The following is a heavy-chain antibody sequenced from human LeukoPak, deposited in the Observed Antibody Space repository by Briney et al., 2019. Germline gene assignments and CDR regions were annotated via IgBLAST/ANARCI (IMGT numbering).Heavy chain of an antibody. J-gene: IGHJ4*02. V-gene: IGHV3-48*04. D-gene: IGHD3-22*01. CDR2: ISSGSSTV. CDR1: GFTFSSYS. CDR3: ARDHYDSSGYFNYFDY. Sequence: GGSLRLSCAASGFTFSSYSMNWVRQAPGKGLEWVSYISSGSSTVYYADSVKGRFTISRDNAKNSLYLQMNSLRAEDTAVYSCARDHYDSSGYFNYFDYWGQGTLVTVSS.